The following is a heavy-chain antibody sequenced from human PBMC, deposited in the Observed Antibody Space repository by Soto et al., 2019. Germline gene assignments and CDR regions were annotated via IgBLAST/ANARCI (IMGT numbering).Heavy chain of an antibody. J-gene: IGHJ4*02. CDR3: TRLYCGGDCDFDS. V-gene: IGHV3-73*01. D-gene: IGHD2-21*02. CDR2: IRDRANSYAT. Sequence: GGSLRLSCATSGFTFSSYVMHWVRQASGKGLEWVGRIRDRANSYATAYTASVKGRFTISRDDSKNTAYLQMNSLKTEDTAVYYCTRLYCGGDCDFDSWGQGTLVTVSS. CDR1: GFTFSSYV.